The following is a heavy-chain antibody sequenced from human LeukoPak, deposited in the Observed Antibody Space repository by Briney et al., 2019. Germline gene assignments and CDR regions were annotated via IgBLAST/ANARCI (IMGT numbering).Heavy chain of an antibody. Sequence: SETLSLTCTVSGGSISSGGYYWSWIRQHPGKGLEWIGYIYYSGSTCYNPSLKSRVTISVDTSKNQFSLKLSSVTAADTAVYYCARDAHYYDSSGYATSVFDYWGQGILVTVSS. CDR1: GGSISSGGYY. CDR3: ARDAHYYDSSGYATSVFDY. J-gene: IGHJ4*02. D-gene: IGHD3-22*01. V-gene: IGHV4-31*03. CDR2: IYYSGST.